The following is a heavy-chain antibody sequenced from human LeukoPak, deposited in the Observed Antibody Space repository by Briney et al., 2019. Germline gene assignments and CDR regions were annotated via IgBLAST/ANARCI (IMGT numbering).Heavy chain of an antibody. Sequence: ASVKVSCKASGYTFTGYYMHWVRQAPGQGLEWMGRINPNSGGTNYAQTFQGRVTMTRDTSTSTPYMELRRLRSDDTAVYYCARPDSSGWYVRDAFDIWGQGTMVTVSS. CDR3: ARPDSSGWYVRDAFDI. D-gene: IGHD6-19*01. J-gene: IGHJ3*02. CDR1: GYTFTGYY. CDR2: INPNSGGT. V-gene: IGHV1-2*06.